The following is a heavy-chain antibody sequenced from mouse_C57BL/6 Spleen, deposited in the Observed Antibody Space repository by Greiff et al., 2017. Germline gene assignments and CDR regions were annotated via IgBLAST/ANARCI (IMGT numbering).Heavy chain of an antibody. D-gene: IGHD1-1*01. CDR1: GYTFTSYW. Sequence: QVKLQQPGAELVKPGASVKMSCKASGYTFTSYWITWVKQRPGQGLEWIGDIYPGSGSTNYNEKFKSKATLTVDTSSSTAYMQLSSLTSEDSAVYYGARGYYYGSSYWYFEVWGTGTTVTVSS. V-gene: IGHV1-55*01. J-gene: IGHJ1*03. CDR2: IYPGSGST. CDR3: ARGYYYGSSYWYFEV.